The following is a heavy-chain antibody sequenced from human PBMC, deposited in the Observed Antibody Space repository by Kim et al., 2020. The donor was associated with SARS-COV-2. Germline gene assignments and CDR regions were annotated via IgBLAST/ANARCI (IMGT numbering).Heavy chain of an antibody. Sequence: GGSLRLSCAASGFVVSSNYMSWVRQAPGRGLEWVSVLYSGGNTHYADSVKGRFTISRHNSKNMFYLQMNSLRVEDTATYYCARGLRRWWVDSWGQGTLVT. V-gene: IGHV3-53*04. CDR1: GFVVSSNY. D-gene: IGHD2-15*01. CDR2: LYSGGNT. CDR3: ARGLRRWWVDS. J-gene: IGHJ4*02.